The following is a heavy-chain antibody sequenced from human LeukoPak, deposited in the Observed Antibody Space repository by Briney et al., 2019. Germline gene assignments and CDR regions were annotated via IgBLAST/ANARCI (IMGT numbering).Heavy chain of an antibody. CDR1: GYTFTGYY. V-gene: IGHV1-2*02. D-gene: IGHD1-26*01. J-gene: IGHJ4*02. Sequence: ASVKVTCKASGYTFTGYYMHWVRHAPGQGLEWMGLINPNSGGTNYAQKFQGRVTMTRDTSISTAYMELSRLRSDDTAVYYCARAEEWELPPKNYWGQGTLVTVSS. CDR2: INPNSGGT. CDR3: ARAEEWELPPKNY.